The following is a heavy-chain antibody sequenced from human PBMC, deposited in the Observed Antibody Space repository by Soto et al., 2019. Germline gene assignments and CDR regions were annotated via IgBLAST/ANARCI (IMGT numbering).Heavy chain of an antibody. J-gene: IGHJ6*02. CDR1: GYSFTRYG. CDR2: ISGYNANT. D-gene: IGHD3-16*01. Sequence: QVQLVQSGAEVKKPGASVKVSCKASGYSFTRYGISWVRQAPGQGLEWMGWISGYNANTNYPENLQGSVTMTTDTSTSTAYMEVRNLISDGTAVYYCARMGDVPYSSYGLDVWGQGTTVTVSS. V-gene: IGHV1-18*01. CDR3: ARMGDVPYSSYGLDV.